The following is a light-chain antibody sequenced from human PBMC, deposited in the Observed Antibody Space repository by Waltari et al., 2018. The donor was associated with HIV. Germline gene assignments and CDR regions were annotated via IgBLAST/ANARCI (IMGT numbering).Light chain of an antibody. J-gene: IGLJ3*02. CDR2: EDR. CDR3: QSFDTTNHWV. V-gene: IGLV6-57*03. CDR1: SGNIANNY. Sequence: FMLTQPHSVSESPGKTVIISCTRDSGNIANNYVQWFQRRPGSAPTTLLYEDRRRPSVGPDRFSGSIDRSSNSASLTISGVMTEDEADYYCQSFDTTNHWVFGGGTKLTVL.